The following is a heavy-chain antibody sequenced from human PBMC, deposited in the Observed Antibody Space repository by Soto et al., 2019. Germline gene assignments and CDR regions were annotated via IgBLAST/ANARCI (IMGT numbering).Heavy chain of an antibody. CDR1: GGTFSSYA. J-gene: IGHJ6*02. D-gene: IGHD6-13*01. V-gene: IGHV1-69*01. CDR3: ARDRLAAPSNYYYGMDV. Sequence: QVQLVQSGAEVKKPGSSVKVSCKASGGTFSSYAISWVRQAPGQGLEWMGGIIPIFGTANYAQKFQGRVTITADESTSTAYMELSSLRSEDTAVYYCARDRLAAPSNYYYGMDVWDQGTTVTVSS. CDR2: IIPIFGTA.